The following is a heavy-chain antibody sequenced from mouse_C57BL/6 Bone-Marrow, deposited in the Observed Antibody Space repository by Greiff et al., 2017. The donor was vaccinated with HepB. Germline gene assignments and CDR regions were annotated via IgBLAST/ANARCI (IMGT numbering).Heavy chain of an antibody. V-gene: IGHV1-82*01. CDR3: AREEVPTVSYWYFDV. CDR2: IYPGDGDT. D-gene: IGHD1-1*01. Sequence: QVQLQQSGPELVKPGASVKISCKASGYAFSSSWMNWVKQRPGKGLEWIGRIYPGDGDTNYNGKFKGKATLTADKSSSTAYMQLSSLTSEDSAVYFCAREEVPTVSYWYFDVWGTGTTVTVSS. CDR1: GYAFSSSW. J-gene: IGHJ1*03.